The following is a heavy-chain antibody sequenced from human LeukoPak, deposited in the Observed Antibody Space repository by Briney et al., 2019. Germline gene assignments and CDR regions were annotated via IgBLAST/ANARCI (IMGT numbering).Heavy chain of an antibody. D-gene: IGHD2-15*01. CDR3: ARERYCSGGSCYVDY. CDR2: IYTSGST. V-gene: IGHV4-4*07. J-gene: IGHJ4*02. CDR1: GGSISSYY. Sequence: SETLSLTCTVSGGSISSYYWSWIRQPAGKGLEWIGRIYTSGSTNYNPSLKSRVTMSVDTSKNQFSLKLSPVTAADTAVYYCARERYCSGGSCYVDYWGQGTLVTVSS.